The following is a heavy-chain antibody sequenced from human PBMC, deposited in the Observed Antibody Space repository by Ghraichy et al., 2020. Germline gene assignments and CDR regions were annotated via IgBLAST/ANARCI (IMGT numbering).Heavy chain of an antibody. J-gene: IGHJ3*02. CDR1: GFTFSSYA. Sequence: GGSLRLSCAASGFTFSSYAMSWVRQAPGKGLAWVSAISGSGGSTYYADSVKGRFTISRDNSKNTLYLQMNSLRAEDTAVYYCAKDDDCGGDCGNGLVFDIWGQGTMVTVSS. D-gene: IGHD2-21*02. V-gene: IGHV3-23*01. CDR3: AKDDDCGGDCGNGLVFDI. CDR2: ISGSGGST.